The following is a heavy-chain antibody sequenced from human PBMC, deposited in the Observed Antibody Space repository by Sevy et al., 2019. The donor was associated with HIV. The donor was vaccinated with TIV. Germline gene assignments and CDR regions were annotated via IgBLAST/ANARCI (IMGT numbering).Heavy chain of an antibody. CDR1: GFLFSSYE. CDR3: ARDLPRAATMVAHFDC. CDR2: ISNSGTTI. Sequence: GGSLRLSCTASGFLFSSYEMNWVRQAPGKGLEWVSYISNSGTTIYYSDSVRGRFTISRDNARNSLYLQMNSLRAEDTAVYYCARDLPRAATMVAHFDCWGQGTLVTVSS. V-gene: IGHV3-48*03. D-gene: IGHD3-10*01. J-gene: IGHJ4*02.